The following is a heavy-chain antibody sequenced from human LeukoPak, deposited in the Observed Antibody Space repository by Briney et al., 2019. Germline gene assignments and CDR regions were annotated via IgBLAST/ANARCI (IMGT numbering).Heavy chain of an antibody. V-gene: IGHV3-20*04. D-gene: IGHD5-18*01. CDR1: GFTFDDYG. CDR3: ARDPTTDTANWFDP. J-gene: IGHJ5*02. CDR2: INWNGGST. Sequence: PGGSLRLSCAASGFTFDDYGMSWVRQAPGKGLEWVSGINWNGGSTGYADSVKGRFTISRDNAKNSLYPQMNSLRAEDTALYYCARDPTTDTANWFDPWGQGTLVTVSS.